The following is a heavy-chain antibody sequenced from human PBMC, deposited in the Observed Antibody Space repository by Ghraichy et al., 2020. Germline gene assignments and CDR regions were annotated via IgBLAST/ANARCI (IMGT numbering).Heavy chain of an antibody. CDR1: GYTFTSYD. D-gene: IGHD3-3*01. CDR3: ARVGILEWLLTFTRYYGMDV. CDR2: MNPNSGNT. V-gene: IGHV1-8*01. J-gene: IGHJ6*02. Sequence: ASVKVSCKASGYTFTSYDINWVRQATGQGLEWMGWMNPNSGNTGYAQKFQGRVTMTRNTSISTAYMELSSLRSEDTAVYYCARVGILEWLLTFTRYYGMDVWGQGTTVTVSS.